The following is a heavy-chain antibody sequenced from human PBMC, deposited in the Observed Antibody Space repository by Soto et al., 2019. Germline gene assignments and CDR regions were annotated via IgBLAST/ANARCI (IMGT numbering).Heavy chain of an antibody. CDR1: GFSLTTSGVG. CDR3: AHRLLTTCLGFVTTTSISFDY. V-gene: IGHV2-5*02. D-gene: IGHD3-22*01. Sequence: QVTLKESGPALVKPTQTLTLTCTFSGFSLTTSGVGVGWIRQPPGKAPEWLALIYWDDDKRYKSSLETRITITEDTFKNQVVLTMTNMDPVDTATYYCAHRLLTTCLGFVTTTSISFDYWGQGIPVSVSS. CDR2: IYWDDDK. J-gene: IGHJ4*02.